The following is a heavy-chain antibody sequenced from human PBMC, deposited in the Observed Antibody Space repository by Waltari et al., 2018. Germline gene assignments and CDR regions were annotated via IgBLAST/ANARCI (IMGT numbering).Heavy chain of an antibody. CDR3: AKVDCGTIGCRRIDY. CDR2: LTGTGDDK. J-gene: IGHJ4*02. D-gene: IGHD2-21*01. CDR1: GFTFSSYA. V-gene: IGHV3-23*01. Sequence: EVQLLESGGGLVQPVGSLSLSCAASGFTFSSYAMSWVRQAPGKGLEWVSTLTGTGDDKFYADSVRGRFTISRDNSKSTLYLQMNSLRVEDTARYYCAKVDCGTIGCRRIDYWGQGTLITVSS.